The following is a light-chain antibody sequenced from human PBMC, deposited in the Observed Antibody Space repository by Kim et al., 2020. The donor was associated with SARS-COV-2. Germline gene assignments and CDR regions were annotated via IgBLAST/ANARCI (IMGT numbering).Light chain of an antibody. CDR3: NSRDSTGKRWV. CDR2: GRN. CDR1: SLRSYY. Sequence: SSELTQDPAVSVALGQTVKITCQGDSLRSYYASWYQQKPGQAPILVIYGRNNRPSGIPDRFSDSSSVNTASLTITGAQAEDEADYYCNSRDSTGKRWVFG. V-gene: IGLV3-19*01. J-gene: IGLJ1*01.